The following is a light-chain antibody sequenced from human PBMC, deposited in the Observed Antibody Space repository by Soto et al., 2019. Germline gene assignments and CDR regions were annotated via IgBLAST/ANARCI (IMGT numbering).Light chain of an antibody. CDR1: SSNIGSHY. CDR2: RNN. V-gene: IGLV1-47*01. J-gene: IGLJ2*01. Sequence: QSVLTQPPSASETPGQRVTISCSGSSSNIGSHYVFWYQHLPGTAPKLLIYRNNKRPSGVPDRFSGSKSDTSASLAISGLRSEDEADYFCAAWDGSLRGVVFGGGTKLTVL. CDR3: AAWDGSLRGVV.